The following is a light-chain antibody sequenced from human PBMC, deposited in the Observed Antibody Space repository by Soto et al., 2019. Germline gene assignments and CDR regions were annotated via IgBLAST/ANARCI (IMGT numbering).Light chain of an antibody. CDR1: QSISSY. Sequence: DIQMTQSPSSLSASVGARVTITCRASQSISSYLNWYQQKPGKAPKLLIYAASSLQSGVPSRFSGSGAGTDFTLTISSLQPDDFATYCWPQSYSTPPFTFGQGTKLELK. J-gene: IGKJ2*01. V-gene: IGKV1-39*01. CDR3: PQSYSTPPFT. CDR2: AAS.